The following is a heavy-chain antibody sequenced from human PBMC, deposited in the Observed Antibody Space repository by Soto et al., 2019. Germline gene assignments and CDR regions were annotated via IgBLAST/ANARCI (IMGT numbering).Heavy chain of an antibody. CDR3: ARESTVVTLRTFDI. CDR2: IYTSGST. CDR1: GGSIGSYF. D-gene: IGHD2-21*02. Sequence: SETLSLTCTVSGGSIGSYFCSWIRQPAGKGLEWIGRIYTSGSTNYNPSLKSRVTMSVDTSKNQFSLKLSSVTAADTAVYYCARESTVVTLRTFDIWGQGTMVTVSS. J-gene: IGHJ3*02. V-gene: IGHV4-4*07.